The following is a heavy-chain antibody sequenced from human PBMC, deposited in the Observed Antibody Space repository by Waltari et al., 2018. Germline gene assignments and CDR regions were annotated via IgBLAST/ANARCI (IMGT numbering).Heavy chain of an antibody. CDR3: AREGRRTADY. Sequence: QLQLQESGPGLVKPSETLSLTCTVPGGSISSSSYYWGWIRQPPGKGLEWIGSIYYSGSTYYNPSLKSRVTISVDTSKNQFSLKLSSVTAADTAVYYCAREGRRTADYWGQGTLVTVSS. D-gene: IGHD1-1*01. J-gene: IGHJ4*02. V-gene: IGHV4-39*07. CDR1: GGSISSSSYY. CDR2: IYYSGST.